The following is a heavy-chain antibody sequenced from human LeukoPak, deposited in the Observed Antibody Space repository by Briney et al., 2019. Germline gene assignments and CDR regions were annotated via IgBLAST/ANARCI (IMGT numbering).Heavy chain of an antibody. D-gene: IGHD3-3*01. Sequence: GGSLRLSCAASGFTFSNSWMKWVRQAPGKGLEWVASIKQDGSERYYVDSVKGRFTISRDNAKNSLYLQMNSLRAEDTGVYYCAKDHYWSIDYWGRGTLVTVSS. CDR3: AKDHYWSIDY. V-gene: IGHV3-7*01. CDR1: GFTFSNSW. CDR2: IKQDGSER. J-gene: IGHJ4*02.